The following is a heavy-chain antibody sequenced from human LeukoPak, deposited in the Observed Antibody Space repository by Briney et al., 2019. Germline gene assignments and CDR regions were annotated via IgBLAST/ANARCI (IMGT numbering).Heavy chain of an antibody. Sequence: PSETLSLTCTVSGGSISSYYWSWIRQPAGKGLEWIGRIYTSGSTNYNPSLKSRVTMSVDTSKNQFSLKLSSVTAADTAVYYCARDGAMGDYYGSGSYYDYYFDYWGQGTLVTVSS. D-gene: IGHD3-10*01. CDR3: ARDGAMGDYYGSGSYYDYYFDY. V-gene: IGHV4-4*07. J-gene: IGHJ4*02. CDR1: GGSISSYY. CDR2: IYTSGST.